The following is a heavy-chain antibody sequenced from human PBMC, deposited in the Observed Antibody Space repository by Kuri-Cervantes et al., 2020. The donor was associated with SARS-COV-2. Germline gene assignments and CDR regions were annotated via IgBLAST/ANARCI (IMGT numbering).Heavy chain of an antibody. Sequence: ESLKISCTVSGGSISSSSYYWGWIRQPPGKGLEWVGYIYYSGSTNYNPSLKSRVTISVDTSKNQFSLKLSSVTAADTAVYYCARHGRNYYDSSRYFDYWGQGTLVTVSS. CDR1: GGSISSSSYY. CDR3: ARHGRNYYDSSRYFDY. D-gene: IGHD3-22*01. CDR2: IYYSGST. J-gene: IGHJ4*02. V-gene: IGHV4-61*05.